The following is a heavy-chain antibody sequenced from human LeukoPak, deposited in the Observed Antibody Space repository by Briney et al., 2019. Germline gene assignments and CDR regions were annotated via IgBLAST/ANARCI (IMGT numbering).Heavy chain of an antibody. CDR3: ARVDAGRYYGHDY. D-gene: IGHD1-26*01. Sequence: ASVKVSCKASGYTLSNYDISWVRQAPGQGLGWMGWISVYNGNTNYAQKFQGRVTMTTDTSTSTAFMELRSLRSDDTAMYYCARVDAGRYYGHDYWGQGTLVTVTS. J-gene: IGHJ4*02. V-gene: IGHV1-18*01. CDR2: ISVYNGNT. CDR1: GYTLSNYD.